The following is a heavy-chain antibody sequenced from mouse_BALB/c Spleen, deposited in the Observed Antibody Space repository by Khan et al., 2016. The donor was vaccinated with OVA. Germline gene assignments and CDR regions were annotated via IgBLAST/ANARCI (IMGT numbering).Heavy chain of an antibody. V-gene: IGHV3-2*02. CDR1: GYSITSEYA. CDR3: TRKDFYDYDPFPY. J-gene: IGHJ3*01. CDR2: INYSGNT. D-gene: IGHD2-4*01. Sequence: EVQLQESGPGLVKPSQSLSLTCTVTGYSITSEYAWNWIRHFPGNKLEWMGYINYSGNTSYNPSLKSRISITRDTSKNQFFLQLNSVTTEDTATXYCTRKDFYDYDPFPYWGQGTLVTVSA.